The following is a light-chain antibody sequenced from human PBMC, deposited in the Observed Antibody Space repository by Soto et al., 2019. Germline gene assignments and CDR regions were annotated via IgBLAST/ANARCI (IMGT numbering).Light chain of an antibody. Sequence: EIVLTQSPGTLSLSPGERATLSCRASQSVSSSYLAWYQQKPGQAPRLLIYGASSRATGITDRFSGSGSGKDFTLTISRLEPEDFAVYYCQQHGSSPRTFRQGTKLEI. CDR3: QQHGSSPRT. CDR1: QSVSSSY. CDR2: GAS. J-gene: IGKJ1*01. V-gene: IGKV3-20*01.